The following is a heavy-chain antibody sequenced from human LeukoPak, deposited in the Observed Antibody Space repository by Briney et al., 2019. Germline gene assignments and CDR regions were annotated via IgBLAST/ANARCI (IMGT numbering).Heavy chain of an antibody. CDR3: ARAHVQWLVPRWFDP. V-gene: IGHV4-59*01. CDR2: IYYSGST. Sequence: SETLSLTCTVSGGSISSYYWSWIRQPPGKGLEWIGYIYYSGSTNYNPSPKSRVTISVDTSKNQFSLKLSSVTAADTAVYYCARAHVQWLVPRWFDPWGQGTLVTVSS. J-gene: IGHJ5*02. CDR1: GGSISSYY. D-gene: IGHD6-19*01.